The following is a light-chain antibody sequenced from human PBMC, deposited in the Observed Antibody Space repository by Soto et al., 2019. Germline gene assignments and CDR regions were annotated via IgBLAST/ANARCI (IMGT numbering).Light chain of an antibody. CDR3: QQYGSPPIT. CDR2: GTS. J-gene: IGKJ5*01. Sequence: VWTQSPATLSLSPGERATLSCGASEIVSSAYLAWYQQQPGQAPRLLMSGTSNRATGTPDRFSGSGSGTDFTLTISRLEPEDFAVYYCQQYGSPPITFGQGTRLEIK. CDR1: EIVSSAY. V-gene: IGKV3-20*01.